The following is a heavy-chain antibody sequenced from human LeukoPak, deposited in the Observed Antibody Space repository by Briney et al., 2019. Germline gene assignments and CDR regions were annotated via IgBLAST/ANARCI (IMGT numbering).Heavy chain of an antibody. CDR1: GYSFTSYR. J-gene: IGHJ4*02. CDR3: ARRRDSSSWYYFDY. D-gene: IGHD6-13*01. V-gene: IGHV5-10-1*01. Sequence: GESLKISCKGSGYSFTSYRISWVRQMPGKGLEWMGRIGPSDSYTNYSPSFQGHVTISADKSISTAYLQWSSLKASDTAMYYCARRRDSSSWYYFDYWGQGTLVTVSS. CDR2: IGPSDSYT.